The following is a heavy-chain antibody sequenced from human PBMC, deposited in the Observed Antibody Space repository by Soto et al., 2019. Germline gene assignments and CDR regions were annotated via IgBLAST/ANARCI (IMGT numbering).Heavy chain of an antibody. Sequence: LVKVSCKASGGTFSSYAISWVRQAPGQGLEWMGGIIPIFGTANYAQKFQGRVTITADESTSTAYMELSSLRSEDTAVYYCARGTIVVVPAAILGGYYYGMDVWGQGTTVTVSS. J-gene: IGHJ6*02. D-gene: IGHD2-2*01. CDR1: GGTFSSYA. CDR2: IIPIFGTA. CDR3: ARGTIVVVPAAILGGYYYGMDV. V-gene: IGHV1-69*13.